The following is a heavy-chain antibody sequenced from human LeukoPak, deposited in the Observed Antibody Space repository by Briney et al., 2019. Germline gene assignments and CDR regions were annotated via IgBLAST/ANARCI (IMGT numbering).Heavy chain of an antibody. Sequence: PSETLSLTCTVSGGSISSGGYYWSWIRQHPGKGLEWIGYIYYSGSTYYNPSLKSRVTISVDTSKNQFSLKLSSVTAADTAVYYCGSVRGVIIGVSYYGMDVWGQGTTVTVSS. D-gene: IGHD3-10*02. CDR3: GSVRGVIIGVSYYGMDV. CDR2: IYYSGST. J-gene: IGHJ6*02. CDR1: GGSISSGGYY. V-gene: IGHV4-31*03.